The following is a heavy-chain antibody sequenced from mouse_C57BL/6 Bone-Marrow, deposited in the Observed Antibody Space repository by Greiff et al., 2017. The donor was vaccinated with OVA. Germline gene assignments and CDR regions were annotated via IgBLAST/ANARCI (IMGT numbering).Heavy chain of an antibody. Sequence: VQLQQSGPELVKPGASVKIPCKASGYTFTDYNMDWVKQSHGKSLEWIGDINPNNGGTIYNQKFKGKATLTVDKSSSTAYMEFRSLTSEDTAVYYCAREGDYFDYWGQGTTLTVSS. CDR2: INPNNGGT. V-gene: IGHV1-18*01. CDR1: GYTFTDYN. CDR3: AREGDYFDY. J-gene: IGHJ2*01.